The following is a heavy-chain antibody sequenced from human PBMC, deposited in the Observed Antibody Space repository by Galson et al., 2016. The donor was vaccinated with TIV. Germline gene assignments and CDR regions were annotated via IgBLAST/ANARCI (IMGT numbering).Heavy chain of an antibody. CDR1: GFSSSTSW. Sequence: SLRLSCAASGFSSSTSWINWVRQAPGKGLAWLAMIKEDGSEKDYVDSVKGRFTISRDAASDSVYLQMNSLRAEDTAVYYCARGSGWTHDYWGQGTLVTVSS. J-gene: IGHJ4*02. V-gene: IGHV3-7*04. D-gene: IGHD6-19*01. CDR3: ARGSGWTHDY. CDR2: IKEDGSEK.